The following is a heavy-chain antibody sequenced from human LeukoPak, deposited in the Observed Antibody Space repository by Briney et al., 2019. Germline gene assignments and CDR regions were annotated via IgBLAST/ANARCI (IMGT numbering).Heavy chain of an antibody. D-gene: IGHD3-10*01. CDR1: TXXY. Sequence: TXXYIHXXRQAPGQGLEWMGWIIPNSDGRHYAQQFQGRVTMTRDTSINTAYMKLSGLKSDDTAVYYCARAQGINYMDIWGKGTTVTVSS. CDR2: IIPNSDGR. CDR3: ARAQGINYMDI. J-gene: IGHJ6*03. V-gene: IGHV1-2*02.